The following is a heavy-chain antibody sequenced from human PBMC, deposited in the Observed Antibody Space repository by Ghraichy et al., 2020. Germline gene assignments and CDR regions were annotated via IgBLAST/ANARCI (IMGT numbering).Heavy chain of an antibody. CDR1: GGSFSGYY. CDR2: INHSGST. V-gene: IGHV4-34*01. CDR3: ARSLYWYFDL. J-gene: IGHJ2*01. Sequence: SETLSLTCAVYGGSFSGYYWSWIRQPPGKGLEWIGEINHSGSTNYNPSLKSRVTISVDTSKSQFSLKLSSVTAADTAVYYCARSLYWYFDLWGRGTLVTVSS.